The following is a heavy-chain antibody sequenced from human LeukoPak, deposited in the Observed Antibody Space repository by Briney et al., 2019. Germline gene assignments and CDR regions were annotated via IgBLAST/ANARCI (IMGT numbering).Heavy chain of an antibody. Sequence: SVKVSCKASGGTFSSYAISWVRQAPGQGLEWMGGIIPIFGTANYAQKFQGRVTITTDESTSTAYMELSSLRSEVTAVYYCASSRYYDSSGYYYTYDYWGQGTLVTVS. CDR3: ASSRYYDSSGYYYTYDY. CDR2: IIPIFGTA. D-gene: IGHD3-22*01. J-gene: IGHJ4*02. CDR1: GGTFSSYA. V-gene: IGHV1-69*05.